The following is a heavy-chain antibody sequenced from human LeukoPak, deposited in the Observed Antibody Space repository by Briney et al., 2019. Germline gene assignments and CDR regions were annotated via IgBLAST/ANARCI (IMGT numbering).Heavy chain of an antibody. D-gene: IGHD1-26*01. CDR2: IYYSGST. CDR3: ARILHSGSYPDY. V-gene: IGHV4-59*01. J-gene: IGHJ4*02. CDR1: GGSISSYY. Sequence: SETLSLTCTVSGGSISSYYWSWIRQPPGKGLEWIGYIYYSGSTNYNPSLKSRVTISVDTSKNQFSLKLSSVTAADTAVYYCARILHSGSYPDYWGQGTLVTVSS.